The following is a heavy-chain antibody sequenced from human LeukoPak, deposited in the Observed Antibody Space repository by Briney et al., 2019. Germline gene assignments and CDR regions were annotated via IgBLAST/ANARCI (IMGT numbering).Heavy chain of an antibody. D-gene: IGHD4-23*01. Sequence: GGSLRLSCAASGFTFSSYSINWVRQAPGKGLEWVSSISRSSDYIYYADSVKGRFTISRDNAKKSLYLQMNSLRAEDTAVYYCARDDPYTYGGDFDYWGQGTLVTVSS. CDR3: ARDDPYTYGGDFDY. V-gene: IGHV3-21*01. J-gene: IGHJ4*02. CDR1: GFTFSSYS. CDR2: ISRSSDYI.